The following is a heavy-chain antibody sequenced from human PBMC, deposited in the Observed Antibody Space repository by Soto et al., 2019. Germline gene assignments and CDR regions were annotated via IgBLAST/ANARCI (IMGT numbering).Heavy chain of an antibody. CDR1: GGTFSSYA. CDR2: IIPIFGTA. J-gene: IGHJ5*02. V-gene: IGHV1-69*06. CDR3: ARVDRYGSSWSRGWFDP. D-gene: IGHD6-13*01. Sequence: SVKVSCKASGGTFSSYAISWVRQAPGKVLEWMGGIIPIFGTANYAQKFQGRFTITADKSTSTAYMELSSLRSEDTAVYYCARVDRYGSSWSRGWFDPWGQGTLVTVS.